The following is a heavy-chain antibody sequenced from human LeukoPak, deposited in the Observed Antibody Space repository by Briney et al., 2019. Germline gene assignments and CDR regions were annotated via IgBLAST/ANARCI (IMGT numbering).Heavy chain of an antibody. D-gene: IGHD3-10*01. J-gene: IGHJ6*03. CDR2: INPSGGST. CDR1: GYTFTSYY. V-gene: IGHV1-46*01. Sequence: ASVKVSCKASGYTFTSYYMHWVRQAPGQGLEWMGIINPSGGSTSYAQKFQGRVTMTRDTSTSTVYMELSSLRSEDTAVYYCARAQLLWFEDGSGSRYMDVWGKGTTVTISS. CDR3: ARAQLLWFEDGSGSRYMDV.